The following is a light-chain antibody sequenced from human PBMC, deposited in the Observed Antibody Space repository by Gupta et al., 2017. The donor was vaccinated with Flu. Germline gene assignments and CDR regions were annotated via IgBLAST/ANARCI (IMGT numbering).Light chain of an antibody. CDR2: DAS. V-gene: IGKV3-11*01. CDR3: QQRNYWPPFAWT. Sequence: ESELTQSPATLSLSPGETATLSCRASHNINTYLPWYQHKPGQPPRLLIYDASKRATDIPARFSGSGSGTDFTLTISRLEPEDFAVYYCQQRNYWPPFAWTFGQGTRVEIK. CDR1: HNINTY. J-gene: IGKJ1*01.